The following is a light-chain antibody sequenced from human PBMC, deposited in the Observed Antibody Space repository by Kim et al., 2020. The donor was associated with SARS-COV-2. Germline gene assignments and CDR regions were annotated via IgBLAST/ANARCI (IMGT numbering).Light chain of an antibody. V-gene: IGKV1-27*01. J-gene: IGKJ1*01. CDR2: AAS. Sequence: VSVGDRVTITCRASQGITNSLAWYQQKPGKVPQLLIYAASTLQSGVPSRFSGSGSGTDFTLTISSLQPEDVATYFCQQYHSAPFTFGEGTKVEIK. CDR3: QQYHSAPFT. CDR1: QGITNS.